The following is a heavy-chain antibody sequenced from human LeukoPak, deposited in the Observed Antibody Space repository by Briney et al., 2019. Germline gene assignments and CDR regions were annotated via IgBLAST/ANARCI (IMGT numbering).Heavy chain of an antibody. V-gene: IGHV4-61*02. CDR3: GRLDDYDYSAW. CDR1: GGSISSANYY. Sequence: SETLSLTCTVSGGSISSANYYWSCIRPPAGKGLEWIGSIYASGRTNYNPALKNRVTISVDTSKNQFSLKLNSGTAADTAVYFCGRLDDYDYSAWWGQGILVTVSS. CDR2: IYASGRT. J-gene: IGHJ4*02. D-gene: IGHD3-22*01.